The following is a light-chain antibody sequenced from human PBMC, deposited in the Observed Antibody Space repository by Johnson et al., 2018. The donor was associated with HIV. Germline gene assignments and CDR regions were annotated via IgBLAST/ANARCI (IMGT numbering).Light chain of an antibody. CDR1: SSNIGNNY. Sequence: QSALTQPPSVSAAPGQKVTISCSGSSSNIGNNYVSWYQQFPGTAPKLVIYENNKRPSWIPDRFSGSKSGTSASLGITGLQTGDEAVYYCGLWERRLSAYVFGTGTKVTVL. V-gene: IGLV1-51*01. J-gene: IGLJ1*01. CDR2: ENN. CDR3: GLWERRLSAYV.